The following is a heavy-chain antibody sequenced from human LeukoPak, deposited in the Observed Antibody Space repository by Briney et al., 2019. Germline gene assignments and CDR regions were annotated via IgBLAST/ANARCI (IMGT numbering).Heavy chain of an antibody. D-gene: IGHD4-17*01. Sequence: GGSLRLSCAASGFTFSIYEMNWVRQAPGKGLEWVSYISSSGSTIYYADSVKGRFTISRDNAKNSLYLQMNSLRAEDTAVYYCARIQLTVTTSDYWGQGTLVTVSS. V-gene: IGHV3-48*03. CDR1: GFTFSIYE. CDR2: ISSSGSTI. J-gene: IGHJ4*02. CDR3: ARIQLTVTTSDY.